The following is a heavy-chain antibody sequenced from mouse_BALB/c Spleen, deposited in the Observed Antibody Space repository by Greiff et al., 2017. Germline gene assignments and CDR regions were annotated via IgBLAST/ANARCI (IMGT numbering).Heavy chain of an antibody. J-gene: IGHJ3*01. CDR3: ARRDGNYEVWFAY. V-gene: IGHV1S45*01. D-gene: IGHD2-1*01. CDR2: INPYNDYT. CDR1: GYTFTDYV. Sequence: VQLQQSGPELVKPGASVKMSCKASGYTFTDYVISWVKQRTGQGLDWIGYINPYNDYTSYNQKFKGKATLTVDKSSSTAYMELSSLTSEDSAVYYCARRDGNYEVWFAYWGQGTLVTVSA.